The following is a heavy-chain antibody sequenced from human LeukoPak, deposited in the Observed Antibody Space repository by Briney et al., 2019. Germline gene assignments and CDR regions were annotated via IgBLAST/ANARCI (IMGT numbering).Heavy chain of an antibody. V-gene: IGHV1-46*01. CDR3: ARDLHSGSYYGYFDY. CDR2: INPSGGST. Sequence: GASVKVSCKASGYTFTSYYMHWVRQAPGQGLEWMGIINPSGGSTSYAQKFQGRVTMTRDTSTSTVYMELSSLRSEDTAVYYCARDLHSGSYYGYFDYWGQGTLVTVSS. J-gene: IGHJ4*02. D-gene: IGHD1-26*01. CDR1: GYTFTSYY.